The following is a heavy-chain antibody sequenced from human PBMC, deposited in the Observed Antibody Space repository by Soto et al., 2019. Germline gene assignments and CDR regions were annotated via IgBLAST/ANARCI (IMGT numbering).Heavy chain of an antibody. Sequence: VKVSCKASGGTFSSYAISWVRQAPGQGLEWMGGIIPIFGTANYAQKFQGRVTITADESTSTAYMELSSLRSEDTAVYYCARGYSSGWYFDLWGRGTLVTVSS. V-gene: IGHV1-69*01. J-gene: IGHJ2*01. CDR2: IIPIFGTA. CDR1: GGTFSSYA. D-gene: IGHD6-19*01. CDR3: ARGYSSGWYFDL.